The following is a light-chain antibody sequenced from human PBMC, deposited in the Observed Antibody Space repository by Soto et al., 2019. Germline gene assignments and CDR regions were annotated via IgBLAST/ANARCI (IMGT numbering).Light chain of an antibody. J-gene: IGKJ2*01. CDR1: HDITKS. CDR3: QQYHHLLYT. Sequence: DIQLTQSPSSLSASVGDRVTITCQASHDITKSLNWYQQRPGKAPKLLIHGASSLETGVPSRFSGYGSGTYFTFTISSLQPEDIATYYCQQYHHLLYTFGQGTKLEIK. V-gene: IGKV1-33*01. CDR2: GAS.